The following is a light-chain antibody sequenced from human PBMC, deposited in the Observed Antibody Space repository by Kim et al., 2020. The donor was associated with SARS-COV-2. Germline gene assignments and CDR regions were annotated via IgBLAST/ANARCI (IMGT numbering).Light chain of an antibody. Sequence: ALGQTVRITCQGDSLRSYYASWYQQKPGQAPVLVIYGKNNRPSGIPDRFAGSSSGNTASLTITGAQAEDEADYYCNARDSSGNHVVFGGGTQLTVL. CDR2: GKN. CDR3: NARDSSGNHVV. J-gene: IGLJ2*01. V-gene: IGLV3-19*01. CDR1: SLRSYY.